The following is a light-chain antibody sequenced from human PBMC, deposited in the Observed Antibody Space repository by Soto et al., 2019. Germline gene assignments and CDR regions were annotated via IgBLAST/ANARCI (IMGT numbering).Light chain of an antibody. V-gene: IGKV1-39*01. CDR2: AAS. CDR1: QSISSY. Sequence: IEMTQSPSSLSASVGDRVTITCRASQSISSYLNWYQQKPGKVPKLLIYAASSLQGGVPSRFSGSGSGTDFTLTISSLQPEDFATYYCQQSFSAPWTFGQGTKV. CDR3: QQSFSAPWT. J-gene: IGKJ1*01.